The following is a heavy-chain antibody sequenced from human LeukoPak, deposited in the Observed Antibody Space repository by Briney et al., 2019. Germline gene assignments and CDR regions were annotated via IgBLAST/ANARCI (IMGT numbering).Heavy chain of an antibody. CDR3: ARDSGITMVRGVINWFAP. D-gene: IGHD3-10*01. J-gene: IGHJ5*02. CDR2: INPSGGST. Sequence: ASVKVSCKASGYTFASYYMHWVRQAPGQGVEWMGIINPSGGSTSYAQKFQGRVTMTRDMSTSTVYMELSSLRSEDTAVYYCARDSGITMVRGVINWFAPWGQGTLVTVSS. CDR1: GYTFASYY. V-gene: IGHV1-46*01.